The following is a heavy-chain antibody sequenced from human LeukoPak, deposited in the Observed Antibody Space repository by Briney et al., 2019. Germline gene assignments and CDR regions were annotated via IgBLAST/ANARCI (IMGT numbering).Heavy chain of an antibody. Sequence: PGGSLRLSCAASGFTFSDYYMSWIRQAPGKGLEWVSYISSSGSTIYYADSVKGRFTISRDNAKNSLYLQMNNLRAEDTAVYYCAMGYYDFWSGYFAFDYWGQGTLVTVSS. J-gene: IGHJ4*02. D-gene: IGHD3-3*01. CDR3: AMGYYDFWSGYFAFDY. CDR1: GFTFSDYY. V-gene: IGHV3-11*01. CDR2: ISSSGSTI.